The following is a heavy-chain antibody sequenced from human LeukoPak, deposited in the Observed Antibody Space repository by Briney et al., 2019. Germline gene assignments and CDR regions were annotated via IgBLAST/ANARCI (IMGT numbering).Heavy chain of an antibody. J-gene: IGHJ4*02. CDR3: AKDGDDYYGSGSHVDY. D-gene: IGHD3-10*01. V-gene: IGHV3-30*02. CDR1: GFTFSSYA. Sequence: QAGGSLRLSCAASGFTFSSYAMHWVRQAPGKGLEWVAFIRYDGSQKYYADSVKGRFTLSRDNSKNTLYAQMNSLRAEDTAVYYCAKDGDDYYGSGSHVDYWGQGTLVTVSS. CDR2: IRYDGSQK.